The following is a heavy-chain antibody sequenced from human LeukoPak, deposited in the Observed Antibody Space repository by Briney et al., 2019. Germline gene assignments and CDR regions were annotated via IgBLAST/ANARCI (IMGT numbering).Heavy chain of an antibody. Sequence: GASLQISCKGSGYTFTSYWIGWVRQVPGKGLEWMGIISRGASYTRYSPSFQGQVTISADKSINTAYLQWSSLKASDTAMYFCARVDDLLLLDYWGQGTLVTVSS. CDR1: GYTFTSYW. J-gene: IGHJ4*02. V-gene: IGHV5-51*01. D-gene: IGHD1-1*01. CDR3: ARVDDLLLLDY. CDR2: ISRGASYT.